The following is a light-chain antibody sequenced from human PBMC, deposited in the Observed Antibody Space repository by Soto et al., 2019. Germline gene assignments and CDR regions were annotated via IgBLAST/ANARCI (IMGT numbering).Light chain of an antibody. V-gene: IGKV4-1*01. CDR3: QQRNNWPIT. J-gene: IGKJ5*01. CDR2: WAS. CDR1: ESVLYSSNNKNN. Sequence: DIVMTQSPHSLAVSLGERATVNCKSSESVLYSSNNKNNLAWYQQNPGQPPRLLIYWASTRESGVPDRFSGSGSGTDFTLTINSLEPEDFAVYYCQQRNNWPITFGQGTRLE.